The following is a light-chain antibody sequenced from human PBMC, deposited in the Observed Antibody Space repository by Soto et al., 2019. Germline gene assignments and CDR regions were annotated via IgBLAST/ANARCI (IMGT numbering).Light chain of an antibody. V-gene: IGLV2-14*01. J-gene: IGLJ3*02. Sequence: QSALTQPASVSGSPGQSITISCTGTSSDVGAYNSVCWHQQHPGKAPKLMIYEVYNRPSGVSDRFSASKSGNTASLTISGLQADDEADYYCSSVTSSNTWVFGGGTQLTVL. CDR1: SSDVGAYNS. CDR3: SSVTSSNTWV. CDR2: EVY.